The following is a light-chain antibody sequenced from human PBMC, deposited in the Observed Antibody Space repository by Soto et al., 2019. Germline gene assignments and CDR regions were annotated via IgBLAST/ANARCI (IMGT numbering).Light chain of an antibody. Sequence: DIQMTQSPSSLSASVGDRVTITCRASQSISSYLNWYQQKPGKAPKLLIYAASSLQSGVPSRFSGSGSGTDFTLTISSQQPEDVATYYCQQSYSTPLTVGGGTKVEIK. CDR1: QSISSY. CDR3: QQSYSTPLT. CDR2: AAS. V-gene: IGKV1-39*01. J-gene: IGKJ4*01.